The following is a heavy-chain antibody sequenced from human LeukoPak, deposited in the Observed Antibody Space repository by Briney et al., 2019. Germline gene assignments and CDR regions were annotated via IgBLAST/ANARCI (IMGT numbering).Heavy chain of an antibody. Sequence: ASVKVSCKASGYTFTSYYMHWVRQAPGQGLEWMGIINPSGGSTSYAQKFQGRVTMTRDMSTSTVYMELSSLRSEDTAVYYCAVKQQLVPDAFDIWGQGTMVTVSS. CDR2: INPSGGST. CDR1: GYTFTSYY. J-gene: IGHJ3*02. V-gene: IGHV1-46*03. CDR3: AVKQQLVPDAFDI. D-gene: IGHD6-13*01.